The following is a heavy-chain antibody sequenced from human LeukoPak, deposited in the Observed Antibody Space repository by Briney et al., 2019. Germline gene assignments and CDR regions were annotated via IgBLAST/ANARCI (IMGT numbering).Heavy chain of an antibody. CDR2: ISYDGSNK. CDR3: AKPRGPDTRDAFDI. J-gene: IGHJ3*02. D-gene: IGHD3-10*01. Sequence: GGSLRLSCAASGFTFSSYGMHWVRQAPGKGLEWVAVISYDGSNKYYADSVKGRFTISRDNSKNTLYLLMNSLRAEDTAVYYCAKPRGPDTRDAFDIWGQGTMVTVSS. CDR1: GFTFSSYG. V-gene: IGHV3-30*18.